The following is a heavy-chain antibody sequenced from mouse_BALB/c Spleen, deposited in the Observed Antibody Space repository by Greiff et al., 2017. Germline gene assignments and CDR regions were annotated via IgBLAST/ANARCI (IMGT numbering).Heavy chain of an antibody. V-gene: IGHV5-17*02. D-gene: IGHD1-1*01. Sequence: EVKVEESGGGLVQPGGSRKLSCAASGFTFSSFGMHWVRQAPEKGLEWVAYISSGSSTIYYADTVKGRFTISRDNPKNTLFLQMTSLRSEDTAIYCCAREGSYYEDAMDYWGQGTSVTVSS. CDR3: AREGSYYEDAMDY. CDR2: ISSGSSTI. CDR1: GFTFSSFG. J-gene: IGHJ4*01.